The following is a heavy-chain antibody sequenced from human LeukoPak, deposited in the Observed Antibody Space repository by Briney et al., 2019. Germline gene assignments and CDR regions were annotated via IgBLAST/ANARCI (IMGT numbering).Heavy chain of an antibody. CDR2: IKQDGSKE. CDR1: GFTISSYW. CDR3: ASDPPWASDAFDI. V-gene: IGHV3-7*01. Sequence: GGSLRLSCAASGFTISSYWMTWVRQAPGKGLEWVANIKQDGSKEYYVDSVKGRFTISRDNAANSLYLQMNSLRAEDTAVYYCASDPPWASDAFDIWGQGTMVTVSS. D-gene: IGHD7-27*01. J-gene: IGHJ3*02.